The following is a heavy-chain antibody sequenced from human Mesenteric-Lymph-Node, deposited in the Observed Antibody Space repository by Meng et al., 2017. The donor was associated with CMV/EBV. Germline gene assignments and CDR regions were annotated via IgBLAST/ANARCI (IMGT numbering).Heavy chain of an antibody. Sequence: SLKISCAASGFTFDDYAMHWVRPAPGKGLEWVSGISWNSGSMDYADSLKGRFTISRDDAKNSLYLQMNSLRAEDTAFYYCAKDSSANIEGSVDYWGQGTLVTVSS. D-gene: IGHD4/OR15-4a*01. CDR1: GFTFDDYA. CDR3: AKDSSANIEGSVDY. J-gene: IGHJ4*02. V-gene: IGHV3-9*01. CDR2: ISWNSGSM.